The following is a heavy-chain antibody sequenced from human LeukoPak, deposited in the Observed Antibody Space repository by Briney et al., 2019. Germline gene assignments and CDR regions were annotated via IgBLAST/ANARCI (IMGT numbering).Heavy chain of an antibody. J-gene: IGHJ4*02. D-gene: IGHD2-15*01. CDR1: GGSISSGGYY. CDR3: ARAVRGVRWLSSYYFDY. V-gene: IGHV4-31*03. Sequence: TSETLSLTCTVSGGSISSGGYYWSWIRQHPGKGLEWIGYIYYSGSTYYNPSLKSRVTISVDTSKNQFSLKLSSVTAADTAVYYCARAVRGVRWLSSYYFDYWGQGTLVTVSS. CDR2: IYYSGST.